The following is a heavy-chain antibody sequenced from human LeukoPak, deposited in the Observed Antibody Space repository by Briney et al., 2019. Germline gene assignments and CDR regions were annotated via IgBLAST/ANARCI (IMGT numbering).Heavy chain of an antibody. Sequence: PSETLSLTCTVSGGSISSYYWSWIRQPAGKGLEWIGEINQSGSTNYNPSLKSRVTISVDTSKNQLSLKLSSVTAADTAVYYCARNSAYSTSSGINYWGQGTLVTVSS. CDR1: GGSISSYY. V-gene: IGHV4-34*01. D-gene: IGHD6-6*01. CDR3: ARNSAYSTSSGINY. J-gene: IGHJ4*02. CDR2: INQSGST.